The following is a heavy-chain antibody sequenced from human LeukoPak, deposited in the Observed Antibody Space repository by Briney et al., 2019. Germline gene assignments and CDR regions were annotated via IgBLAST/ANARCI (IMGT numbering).Heavy chain of an antibody. CDR1: GFTFSTYA. J-gene: IGHJ4*02. Sequence: GGSLRLSCSASGFTFSTYAMHWVRQAPGKGLEWVAVISSEGSMKDYADSVKGRFTVSRDNSKNTLYLQLSSLRDEDTSLYYCARGNLYIVATIEDYWGQGTLVTVSS. CDR3: ARGNLYIVATIEDY. V-gene: IGHV3-30-3*01. CDR2: ISSEGSMK. D-gene: IGHD5-12*01.